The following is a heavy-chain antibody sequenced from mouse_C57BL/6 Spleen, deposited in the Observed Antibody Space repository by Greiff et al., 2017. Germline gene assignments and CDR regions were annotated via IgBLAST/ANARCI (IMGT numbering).Heavy chain of an antibody. D-gene: IGHD2-4*01. J-gene: IGHJ4*01. Sequence: EVKLVESGGDLVKPGGSLKLSCAASGFTFSSYGMSWVRQTPDKRLEWVATISSGGSYTYYPDSVKGRFTISRDNAKNTLYLQMSSLKSEDTAMYYCARHYDYDAGYYAMDYWGQGTSVTVSS. V-gene: IGHV5-6*01. CDR1: GFTFSSYG. CDR2: ISSGGSYT. CDR3: ARHYDYDAGYYAMDY.